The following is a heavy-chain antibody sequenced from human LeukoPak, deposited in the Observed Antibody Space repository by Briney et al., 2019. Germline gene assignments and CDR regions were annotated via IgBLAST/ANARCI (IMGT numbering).Heavy chain of an antibody. V-gene: IGHV4-59*11. CDR2: IYYSGST. J-gene: IGHJ4*02. CDR3: ARDILESGDY. CDR1: GGSISSHY. Sequence: PSETLSLTCTVSGGSISSHYWSWIRQPPGKGLEWIGYIYYSGSTNYNPSLKSRVTILVDTSKNQFSLKLSSVTAADTAVYYCARDILESGDYWGQGTLVTVSS. D-gene: IGHD1-1*01.